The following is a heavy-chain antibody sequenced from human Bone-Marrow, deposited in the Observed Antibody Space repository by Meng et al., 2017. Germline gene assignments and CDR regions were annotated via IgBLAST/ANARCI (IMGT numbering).Heavy chain of an antibody. CDR3: ARAYCSSTSCYGGWFDP. CDR1: GYTFTGYY. Sequence: ASVKVSCKASGYTFTGYYMHWVRQAPGQGLEWMGWINPNSGGTNYAQEFQGRVTMTRDTSISTAYMELSRLRSDDTAVYYCARAYCSSTSCYGGWFDPWGQGTLVTVSS. V-gene: IGHV1-2*02. D-gene: IGHD2-2*01. CDR2: INPNSGGT. J-gene: IGHJ5*02.